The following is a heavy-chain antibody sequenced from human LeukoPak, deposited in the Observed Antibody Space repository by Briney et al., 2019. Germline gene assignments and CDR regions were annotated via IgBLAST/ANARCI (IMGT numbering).Heavy chain of an antibody. Sequence: GGSLRLSCAASGFTFSSYTMNWVRQAPGKGLEWVSSIDSSSSHIYYADSVKGRFTISRDNAENSLSLQMNSLRAEDTAMYYCARDGWFGDYNWFDPWGQGTLVTVSS. CDR2: IDSSSSHI. D-gene: IGHD3-10*01. V-gene: IGHV3-21*01. CDR3: ARDGWFGDYNWFDP. J-gene: IGHJ5*02. CDR1: GFTFSSYT.